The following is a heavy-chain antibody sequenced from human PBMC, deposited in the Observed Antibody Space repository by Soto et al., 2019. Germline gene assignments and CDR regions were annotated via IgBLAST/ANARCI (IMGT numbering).Heavy chain of an antibody. D-gene: IGHD3-10*01. V-gene: IGHV4-59*08. CDR3: VRQGIGALHGLVDV. CDR2: IYHTGDT. J-gene: IGHJ6*02. Sequence: QVQLQQSGPGLVKPSETLSLTCTVSSGPSRSHNWGWIRQPPGGGLEWIGYIYHTGDTSYNPSLITRVTISAATSTYLISLTLRSVTAADPAGYYCVRQGIGALHGLVDVWGQGTRVSVSS. CDR1: SGPSRSHN.